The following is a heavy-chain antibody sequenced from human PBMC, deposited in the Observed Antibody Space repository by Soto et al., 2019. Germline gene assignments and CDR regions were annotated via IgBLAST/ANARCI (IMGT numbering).Heavy chain of an antibody. D-gene: IGHD2-15*01. J-gene: IGHJ6*03. V-gene: IGHV6-1*01. CDR3: AMGYRFSTPFMIYYYYYMDV. Sequence: PSQTLSLTCAISGDSVSSNSAAWNWIRQSPSRGLEWLGRTYYRSKWYNDYAVSVKSRITINPDTSKNQFSLQLNSVTPEDTAVYYCAMGYRFSTPFMIYYYYYMDVWGKGTTVTVSS. CDR1: GDSVSSNSAA. CDR2: TYYRSKWYN.